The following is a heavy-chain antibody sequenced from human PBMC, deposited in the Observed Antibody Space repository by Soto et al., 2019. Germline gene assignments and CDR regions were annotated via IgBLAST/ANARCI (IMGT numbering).Heavy chain of an antibody. Sequence: ASVKGSCKVSGYTLTEVSMHWVRQAPGKGLEWMGGFDPEDGETIYAQKFQGRVTMTEDTSTDTAYMELSSLRSEDTAVYYCATDGLMFRGGMDVWGQGTTVTVSS. V-gene: IGHV1-24*01. CDR1: GYTLTEVS. D-gene: IGHD3-16*01. CDR2: FDPEDGET. J-gene: IGHJ6*02. CDR3: ATDGLMFRGGMDV.